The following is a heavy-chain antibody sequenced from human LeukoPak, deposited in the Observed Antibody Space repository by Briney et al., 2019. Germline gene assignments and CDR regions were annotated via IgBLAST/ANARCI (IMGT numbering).Heavy chain of an antibody. CDR1: GFTFRNYV. Sequence: GGSLRLSCAASGFTFRNYVIHWVRQAPGKGLEWVAVIWYDGSNKYYADSVKGRFTISRDNSKNTLYLQMNSLRAEDTAVYYCARDQWYYYGSGSLNYWGQGTLVTVSS. CDR2: IWYDGSNK. J-gene: IGHJ4*02. D-gene: IGHD3-10*01. CDR3: ARDQWYYYGSGSLNY. V-gene: IGHV3-33*08.